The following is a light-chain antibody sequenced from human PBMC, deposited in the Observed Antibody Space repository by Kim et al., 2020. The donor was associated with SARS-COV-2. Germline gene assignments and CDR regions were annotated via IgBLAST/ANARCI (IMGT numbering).Light chain of an antibody. CDR1: SSNIGRRS. CDR3: ATWDDSLNAYV. Sequence: GQRVIISCSGSSSNIGRRSVNWFQQLPGTTPKLLIYNDNQRPSGVSDRFSGSRSGTSASLAISGLQSEDGADFYCATWDDSLNAYVFGTGTKVTVL. CDR2: NDN. V-gene: IGLV1-44*01. J-gene: IGLJ1*01.